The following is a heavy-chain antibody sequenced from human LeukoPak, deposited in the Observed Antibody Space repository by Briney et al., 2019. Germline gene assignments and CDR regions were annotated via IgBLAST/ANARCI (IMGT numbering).Heavy chain of an antibody. CDR1: GYSISSGYY. D-gene: IGHD3-22*01. CDR3: AGGAIWYDSSGYYGPIDY. J-gene: IGHJ4*02. CDR2: IYHSGST. V-gene: IGHV4-38-2*02. Sequence: KPSETLSLTCTVSGYSISSGYYWGWIRQPPGKGLEWIGSIYHSGSTYYNPSLKSRVTISVDTYKNQFSLKLSSVTAADTAVYYCAGGAIWYDSSGYYGPIDYWGQGTLVTVSS.